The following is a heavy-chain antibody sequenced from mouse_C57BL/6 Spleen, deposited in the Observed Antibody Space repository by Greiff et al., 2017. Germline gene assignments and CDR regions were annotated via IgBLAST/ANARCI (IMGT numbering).Heavy chain of an antibody. CDR3: ANGNQGWFAY. CDR2: INPNNGGT. J-gene: IGHJ3*01. CDR1: GYTFTDYY. Sequence: EVQLQQSGPELVKPGASVKISCKASGYTFTDYYMNWVKQSHGKSLEWIGDINPNNGGTSYNQKFKGKATLTVDKSSSTAYMELRSLTSEDSAVYYCANGNQGWFAYWGQGTLVTVSA. D-gene: IGHD2-1*01. V-gene: IGHV1-26*01.